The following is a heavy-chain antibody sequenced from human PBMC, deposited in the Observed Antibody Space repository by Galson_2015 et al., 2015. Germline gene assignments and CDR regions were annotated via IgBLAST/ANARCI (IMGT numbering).Heavy chain of an antibody. CDR2: IWYDGSNK. D-gene: IGHD2-15*01. CDR1: GFTFSSYG. Sequence: SLRLSCAASGFTFSSYGMHWVRQAPGKGLERVAVIWYDGSNKYYADSVKGRFTISRDNSKNTLFLQVNSLRAEDMAVYYCARESDCSGGTCYGVDYWGQGTLVTVSS. J-gene: IGHJ4*02. V-gene: IGHV3-33*01. CDR3: ARESDCSGGTCYGVDY.